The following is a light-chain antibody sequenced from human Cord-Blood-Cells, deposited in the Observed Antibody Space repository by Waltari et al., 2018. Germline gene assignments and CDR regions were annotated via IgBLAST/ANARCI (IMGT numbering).Light chain of an antibody. Sequence: QSALTPPAPLPASPAQSITIPCTGTRGDVGAYNYVSWYQQRPGKAPKLMIYDVSNRPSGVSNRFSGSKSGNTASLTISGLQAEDEADYYCSSYTSSSTLEVFGGGTKLTVL. J-gene: IGLJ3*02. CDR3: SSYTSSSTLEV. CDR1: RGDVGAYNY. V-gene: IGLV2-14*01. CDR2: DVS.